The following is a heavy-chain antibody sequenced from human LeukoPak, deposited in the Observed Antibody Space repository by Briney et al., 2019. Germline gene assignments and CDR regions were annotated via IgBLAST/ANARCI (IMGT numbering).Heavy chain of an antibody. V-gene: IGHV4-59*01. Sequence: PSETLSLTCTVSGGSISSYYWSWIRQPPRKGLEWIGYIYYSGSTNYNPSLKSRVTISVDTSKNQFSLKLSSVTAADTAVYYCARDRPNMITFGGVTRKSYYMDVWGKGTTVTVSS. CDR3: ARDRPNMITFGGVTRKSYYMDV. D-gene: IGHD3-16*01. CDR2: IYYSGST. CDR1: GGSISSYY. J-gene: IGHJ6*03.